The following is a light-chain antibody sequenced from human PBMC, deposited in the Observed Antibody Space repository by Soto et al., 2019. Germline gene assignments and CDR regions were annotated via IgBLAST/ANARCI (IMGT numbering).Light chain of an antibody. Sequence: IVMTQSPATVSVSPGERATLSCRASQSILNKLSWYQQRPGQAPTLVIYGASTRAPGVPASFRGSGSATEFTLTINGLHSEDFALYWCQQYDNSPPPFAGGTKVDI. V-gene: IGKV3-15*01. J-gene: IGKJ4*01. CDR2: GAS. CDR1: QSILNK. CDR3: QQYDNSPPP.